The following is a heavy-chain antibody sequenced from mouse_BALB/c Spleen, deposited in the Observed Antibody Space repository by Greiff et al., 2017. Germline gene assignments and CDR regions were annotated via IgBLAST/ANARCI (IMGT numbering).Heavy chain of an antibody. J-gene: IGHJ2*01. CDR1: GFTFSSFG. Sequence: EVHLVESGGGLVQPGGSRKLSCAASGFTFSSFGMHWVRQAPEKGLEWVAYISSGSSTIYYADTVKGRFTISRDNPKNTLFLQMTSLRSEDTAMYYCAIDLFYYGSSYEYYFDYWGQGTTLTVSS. V-gene: IGHV5-17*02. D-gene: IGHD1-1*01. CDR2: ISSGSSTI. CDR3: AIDLFYYGSSYEYYFDY.